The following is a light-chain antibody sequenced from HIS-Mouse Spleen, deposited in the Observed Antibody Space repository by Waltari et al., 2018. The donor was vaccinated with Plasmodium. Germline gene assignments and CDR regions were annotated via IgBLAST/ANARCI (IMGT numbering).Light chain of an antibody. CDR1: QSVSSY. J-gene: IGKJ4*01. Sequence: EIVLTQSPATPSLSPGERATLSCRASQSVSSYLALYQQKPGQAPRLLIYDASNRATGIPARFSGSGSGTDFTLTISSLEPEDFAVYYCQQRSNWPRVLTFGGGTKVEIK. CDR2: DAS. V-gene: IGKV3-11*01. CDR3: QQRSNWPRVLT.